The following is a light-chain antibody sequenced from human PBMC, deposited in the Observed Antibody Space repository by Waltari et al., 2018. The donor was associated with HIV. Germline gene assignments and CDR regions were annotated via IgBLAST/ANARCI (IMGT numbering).Light chain of an antibody. CDR1: RSNIGTGSD. CDR3: QSYDSRLSGSV. Sequence: QSALTQPPSVSGAPGQRVTIPCTGPRSNIGTGSDVHWYQQLPGTAPKLLIYANTNRPSGVPDRFSDSKSGTSASLAITGLQAEDEADYYCQSYDSRLSGSVFGGGTKLTVL. V-gene: IGLV1-40*01. J-gene: IGLJ3*02. CDR2: ANT.